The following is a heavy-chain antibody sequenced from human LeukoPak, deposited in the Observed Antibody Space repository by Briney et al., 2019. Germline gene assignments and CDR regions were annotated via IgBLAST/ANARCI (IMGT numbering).Heavy chain of an antibody. CDR1: GFTFSNYA. V-gene: IGHV3-64D*06. Sequence: GGSLRLSRSASGFTFSNYAMHWVRQAPGKGLEFVSAISTNGGSTYYADPVKGRFTISRDNSKNTLFLQMSSLRAEDTAVYYCVGYCSDGTCPDSWGQGTLVTVSS. D-gene: IGHD2-15*01. CDR2: ISTNGGST. CDR3: VGYCSDGTCPDS. J-gene: IGHJ4*02.